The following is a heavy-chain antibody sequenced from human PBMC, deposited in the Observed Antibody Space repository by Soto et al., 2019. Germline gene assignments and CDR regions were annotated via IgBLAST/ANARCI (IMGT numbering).Heavy chain of an antibody. J-gene: IGHJ6*02. CDR3: AKERHGGLVVAASKLGYYYYGMDV. V-gene: IGHV3-30*18. CDR2: ISYDGSNK. D-gene: IGHD2-15*01. CDR1: GFTFSSYG. Sequence: HPGGSLRLSCAASGFTFSSYGMHWVRQAPGKGLEWVAVISYDGSNKYYADSVKGRFTISRDNSKNTLYLQMNSLRAEDTAVYYCAKERHGGLVVAASKLGYYYYGMDVWGQGTTVTVSS.